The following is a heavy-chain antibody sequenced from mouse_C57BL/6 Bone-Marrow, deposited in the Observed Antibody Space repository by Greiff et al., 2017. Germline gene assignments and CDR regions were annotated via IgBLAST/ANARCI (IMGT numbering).Heavy chain of an antibody. Sequence: QLQQSGPGLVQPSQSLSITCTVSGFSLTSYGVHWVRQSPRKGLEWLGVIWSGGSTDYNAAFISRLSISKDNSKSQVFFKMNSLQADDTAIYYCARTGGLAWCAYWGQGTLVTVSA. V-gene: IGHV2-2*01. CDR3: ARTGGLAWCAY. J-gene: IGHJ3*01. CDR1: GFSLTSYG. CDR2: IWSGGST.